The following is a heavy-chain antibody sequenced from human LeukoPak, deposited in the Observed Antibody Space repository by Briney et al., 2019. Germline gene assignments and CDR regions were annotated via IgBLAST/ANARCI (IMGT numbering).Heavy chain of an antibody. J-gene: IGHJ3*02. CDR1: GYTFTSYY. V-gene: IGHV1-45*02. CDR3: ASSGRDIVVVPAAMSTPLGI. D-gene: IGHD2-2*01. Sequence: SVKVSCKASGYTFTSYYMHWVRQAPGQALEWMGWITPFNGNTNYAQKFQDRVTITRDRSMSTAYMELSSLRSEDTAMYYCASSGRDIVVVPAAMSTPLGIWGQGTMVTVSS. CDR2: ITPFNGNT.